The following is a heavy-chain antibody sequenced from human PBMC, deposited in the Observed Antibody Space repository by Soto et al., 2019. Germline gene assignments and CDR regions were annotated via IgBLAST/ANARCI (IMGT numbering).Heavy chain of an antibody. D-gene: IGHD2-2*01. V-gene: IGHV1-18*01. CDR3: TRDRTPYCSSTSCYGGFWFDP. CDR1: GYTFTSYG. J-gene: IGHJ5*02. CDR2: ISAYNGNT. Sequence: ASVKVSCKASGYTFTSYGISWVRQAPGQGLEWMGWISAYNGNTNYAQKLQGRVTMTTDTSTSTAYMELRSLRSDDTAVYYCTRDRTPYCSSTSCYGGFWFDPWGQGTLVTVSS.